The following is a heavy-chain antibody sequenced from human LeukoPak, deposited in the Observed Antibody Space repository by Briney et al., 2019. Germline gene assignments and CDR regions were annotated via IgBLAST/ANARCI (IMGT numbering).Heavy chain of an antibody. D-gene: IGHD1-26*01. V-gene: IGHV4-34*01. Sequence: SETLSLTCAVYGGSFSGYYWSWIRQPPGKGLEWIGEINHSGSTNYNPSLKSRFTISVDTSKNQFSLKLSSVTAADTAVYYCARYTRGRNGMDVWGQGTTVTVSS. CDR2: INHSGST. CDR3: ARYTRGRNGMDV. J-gene: IGHJ6*02. CDR1: GGSFSGYY.